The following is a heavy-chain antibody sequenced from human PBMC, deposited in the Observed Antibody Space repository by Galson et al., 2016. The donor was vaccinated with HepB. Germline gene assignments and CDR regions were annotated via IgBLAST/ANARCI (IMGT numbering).Heavy chain of an antibody. CDR3: ARLTLTTSYQFGMDV. V-gene: IGHV1-18*01. CDR1: GYTFTTYT. D-gene: IGHD4-11*01. Sequence: SVKVSCKASGYTFTTYTITWVRQAPGQGLEWMGWVSAYNGDTKYAQTVQDRVTMSTDASTSTAYMELRSLTSDDTAAYYCARLTLTTSYQFGMDVWGQGTTVTV. J-gene: IGHJ6*02. CDR2: VSAYNGDT.